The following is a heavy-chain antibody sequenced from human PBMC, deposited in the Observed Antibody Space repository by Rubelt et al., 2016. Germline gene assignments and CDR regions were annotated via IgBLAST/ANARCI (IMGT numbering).Heavy chain of an antibody. Sequence: GGSLRLSCAASGFTVSSNYMSWVRQAPGKGLEWFSVIYSGGSTYYADSVKGRFTISGDNSKNTLYLQMTSLRAEDTAVYYCARCCDSDYYYYGMDVWGQGTTVTVSS. D-gene: IGHD2-21*02. CDR2: IYSGGST. CDR1: GFTVSSNY. V-gene: IGHV3-66*01. CDR3: ARCCDSDYYYYGMDV. J-gene: IGHJ6*02.